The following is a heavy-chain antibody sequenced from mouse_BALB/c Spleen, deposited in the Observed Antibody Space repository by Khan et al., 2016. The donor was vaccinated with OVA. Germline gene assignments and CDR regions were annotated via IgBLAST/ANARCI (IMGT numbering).Heavy chain of an antibody. J-gene: IGHJ4*01. D-gene: IGHD2-14*01. V-gene: IGHV2-6-4*01. Sequence: QVQLQQSGPGLVAPSQSLSITCTVSGFSLVGYTLHWVRQPPGKGLEWLGMIWGVGSTDYNSTLKFRLSICQDSSKGQVFLNMNSLPTDDTAVYYWARAYYRYDGYDAMDYWGQGTSVTVSS. CDR2: IWGVGST. CDR1: GFSLVGYT. CDR3: ARAYYRYDGYDAMDY.